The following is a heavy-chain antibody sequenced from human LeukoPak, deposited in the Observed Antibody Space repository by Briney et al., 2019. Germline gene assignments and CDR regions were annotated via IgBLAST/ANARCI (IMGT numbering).Heavy chain of an antibody. J-gene: IGHJ4*02. Sequence: SEILSLTCTVSGGSISSSSYSWSWIRQPPGKGLEWIGYIYHSGSTYYNPSLKSRVTISVDRSKNQFSLKLSSVTAVDTAVYYCARGYCSSTSCQPYYFDYWGQGTLVTVSS. CDR1: GGSISSSSYS. V-gene: IGHV4-30-2*01. D-gene: IGHD2-2*01. CDR2: IYHSGST. CDR3: ARGYCSSTSCQPYYFDY.